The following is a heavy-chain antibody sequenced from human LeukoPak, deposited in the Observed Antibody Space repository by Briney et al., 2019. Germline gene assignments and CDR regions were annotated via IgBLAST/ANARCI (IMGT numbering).Heavy chain of an antibody. Sequence: SETLSLTCTVSGYSISSGYYWGWIRPPPGKGLEWIGSIYHSGSTYYNPSLKSRVTISVDTSKNQFSLKLSSVTAADTAVYYCARDHDYGDYWGQGTLVTVSS. CDR1: GYSISSGYY. CDR3: ARDHDYGDY. J-gene: IGHJ4*02. V-gene: IGHV4-38-2*02. CDR2: IYHSGST.